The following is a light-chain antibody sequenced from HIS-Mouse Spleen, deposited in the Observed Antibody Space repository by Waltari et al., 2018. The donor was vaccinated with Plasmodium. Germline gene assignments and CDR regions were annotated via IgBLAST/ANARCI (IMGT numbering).Light chain of an antibody. CDR3: QQYYSYPLT. V-gene: IGKV1-8*01. CDR1: QGISSY. J-gene: IGKJ4*01. Sequence: AIRMTQSPSSFSASTGDRVTSTCRASQGISSYLAWYQQKPGKAPKLLIYAASTLQSGVPSSFSGSGSGTDFTLTISCLQSEDFATYYCQQYYSYPLTFGGGTKVEIK. CDR2: AAS.